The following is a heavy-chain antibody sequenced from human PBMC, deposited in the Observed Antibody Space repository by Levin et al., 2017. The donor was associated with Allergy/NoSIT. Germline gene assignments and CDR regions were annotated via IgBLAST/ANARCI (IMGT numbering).Heavy chain of an antibody. CDR1: GYSFTTYC. V-gene: IGHV5-51*01. J-gene: IGHJ2*01. Sequence: GESLKISCKGSGYSFTTYCIGWVRQMPGKGLEWMGIIYPGVSDTRYSPSFQGQVTISADKSISTAYLQWSSLKASDTAMYYCARHWSGSPNDWYFDLWGRGTLVTVSS. CDR2: IYPGVSDT. CDR3: ARHWSGSPNDWYFDL.